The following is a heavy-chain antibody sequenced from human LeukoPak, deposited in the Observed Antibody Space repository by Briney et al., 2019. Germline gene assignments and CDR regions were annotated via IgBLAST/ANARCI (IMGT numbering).Heavy chain of an antibody. V-gene: IGHV3-11*01. Sequence: KPGGSLRLSCAASGFTFSDYYMSWIRQAPGKGLEWVSYISSSGSTIYYADSVKGRFTISRDNSKNTLYLQMNSLRAEDTAVYYCAKATMYYDFWSGYYTGWPNGYGMDVWGQGTTVTVSS. CDR1: GFTFSDYY. D-gene: IGHD3-3*01. CDR2: ISSSGSTI. CDR3: AKATMYYDFWSGYYTGWPNGYGMDV. J-gene: IGHJ6*02.